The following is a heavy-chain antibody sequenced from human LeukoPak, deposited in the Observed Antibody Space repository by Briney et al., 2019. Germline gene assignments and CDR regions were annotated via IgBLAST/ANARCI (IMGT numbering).Heavy chain of an antibody. CDR1: GFTVSSNY. CDR2: ISGSGGST. J-gene: IGHJ4*02. D-gene: IGHD2-15*01. CDR3: AKVSGIVVVVAATVDY. Sequence: GGSLRLSCAASGFTVSSNYMSWVRQAPGKGLEWVSAISGSGGSTYYADSVKGRFTISRDNSKNTLYLQMNSLRAEDTAVYYCAKVSGIVVVVAATVDYWGREPWSPSPQ. V-gene: IGHV3-23*01.